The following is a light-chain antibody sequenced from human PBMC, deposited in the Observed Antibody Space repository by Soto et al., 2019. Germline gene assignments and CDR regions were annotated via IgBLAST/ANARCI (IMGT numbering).Light chain of an antibody. J-gene: IGKJ4*01. CDR1: QSISSY. CDR2: DVS. V-gene: IGKV1-39*01. Sequence: DVKMSQSPSSLSASVGDRVTTTCRASQSISSYLNWYQQKPGKAPKFLIYDVSTLESGVPSRFSGSGSGTEFTLTISSLQPEDFATYYCQQYDSYPLTFAGGTKV. CDR3: QQYDSYPLT.